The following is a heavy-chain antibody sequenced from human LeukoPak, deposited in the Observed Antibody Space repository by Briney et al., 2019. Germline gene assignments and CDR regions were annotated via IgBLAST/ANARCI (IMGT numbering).Heavy chain of an antibody. CDR2: IYYSGST. CDR1: GGSISSSSYY. J-gene: IGHJ4*02. D-gene: IGHD3-22*01. CDR3: ARHRTYYYDSSGYYVDY. V-gene: IGHV4-39*01. Sequence: SETLSLTCTVSGGSISSSSYYWGWIRQPRGKGLEWIGSIYYSGSTYYNPSLKSRVTISVDTSKNQFSLKLSSVTAADTAVYYCARHRTYYYDSSGYYVDYWGQGTLVTVSS.